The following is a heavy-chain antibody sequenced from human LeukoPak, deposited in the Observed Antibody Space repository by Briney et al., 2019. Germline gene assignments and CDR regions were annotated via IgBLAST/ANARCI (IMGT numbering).Heavy chain of an antibody. CDR1: GGTFSSYA. D-gene: IGHD2-15*01. V-gene: IGHV1-69*04. Sequence: GASVKVSCKASGGTFSSYAISWVRQAPGQGLEWMGRIIPILGIANYAQKFQGRVTITADKSTSTAYMELSSLRSEDTAVYYCARDRSLTVVTAYWGQGTLVTVSS. J-gene: IGHJ4*02. CDR3: ARDRSLTVVTAY. CDR2: IIPILGIA.